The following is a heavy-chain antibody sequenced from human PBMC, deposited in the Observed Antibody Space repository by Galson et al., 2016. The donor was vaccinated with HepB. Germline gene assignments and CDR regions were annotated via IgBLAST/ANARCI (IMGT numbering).Heavy chain of an antibody. V-gene: IGHV1-69*13. J-gene: IGHJ3*01. CDR3: ARGPPAHGEAYDV. D-gene: IGHD3-10*01. CDR2: IILIFTGA. Sequence: SVKVSCKASGGTFRSQAINWVRQAPGQGLEWMGGIILIFTGANYAQKFQDRVTITADESTNTVYMELRSLRSEDTAIYYCARGPPAHGEAYDVWGQGTMVAVSS. CDR1: GGTFRSQA.